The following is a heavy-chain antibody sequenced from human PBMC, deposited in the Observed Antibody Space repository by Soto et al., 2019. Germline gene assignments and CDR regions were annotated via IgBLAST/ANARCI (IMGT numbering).Heavy chain of an antibody. V-gene: IGHV1-69*13. CDR2: IIPIFGTA. J-gene: IGHJ6*02. CDR3: ATARAVTYYYYGMDV. CDR1: GGTFSSYA. D-gene: IGHD4-4*01. Sequence: ASVKVSCKASGGTFSSYAISWVRQAPGQGLEWMGGIIPIFGTANYAQKFQGRVTITADESTSTAYMELSSLRSEDTAVYYCATARAVTYYYYGMDVWGQGTTVTVSS.